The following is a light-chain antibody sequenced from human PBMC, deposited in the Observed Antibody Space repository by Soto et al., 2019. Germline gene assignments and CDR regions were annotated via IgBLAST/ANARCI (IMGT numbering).Light chain of an antibody. J-gene: IGLJ2*01. V-gene: IGLV4-69*01. Sequence: QLVLTQSPSASASLGASVKLTCTLSSGHSSYAIAWHQQQPEKGPRYLMKLNSDGSHSKGDGIPDRFSGSSSGAERYLTISCLPSEDEADSYCQTWGTGIHVVFGGGTKVTVL. CDR1: SGHSSYA. CDR3: QTWGTGIHVV. CDR2: LNSDGSH.